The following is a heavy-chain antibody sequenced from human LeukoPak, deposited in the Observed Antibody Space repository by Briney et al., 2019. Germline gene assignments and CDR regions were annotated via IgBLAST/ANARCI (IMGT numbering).Heavy chain of an antibody. CDR3: ARDLVSGYSGNPC. J-gene: IGHJ3*01. CDR1: GYTFTGYY. Sequence: GASVKVSCKASGYTFTGYYIHWVRQAPGQGLEWMGWINPNSGGTNYAQKFQGRVTMTRDTSISTAYMELSRLRSDDTAVYYCARDLVSGYSGNPCWGQGTMVTVSS. V-gene: IGHV1-2*02. CDR2: INPNSGGT. D-gene: IGHD6-13*01.